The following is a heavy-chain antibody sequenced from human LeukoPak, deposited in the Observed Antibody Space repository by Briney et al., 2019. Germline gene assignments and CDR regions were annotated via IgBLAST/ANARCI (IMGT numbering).Heavy chain of an antibody. Sequence: ASVKVSCKASGYTFTGYYMHWVRQPPGQGLEWMGWINPNSGGTNYAQKFQGRVTMTRDTSISTAYMELSRLRSDDTAVYYCARDRSAAVYYFDYWGQGTLVTVSS. CDR3: ARDRSAAVYYFDY. CDR1: GYTFTGYY. CDR2: INPNSGGT. J-gene: IGHJ4*02. V-gene: IGHV1-2*02. D-gene: IGHD6-13*01.